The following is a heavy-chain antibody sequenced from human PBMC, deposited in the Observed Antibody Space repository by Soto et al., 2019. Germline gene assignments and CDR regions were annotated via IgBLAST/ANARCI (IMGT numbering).Heavy chain of an antibody. D-gene: IGHD3-22*01. CDR2: INPTGGTT. CDR1: RYPFTSCY. V-gene: IGHV1-46*01. CDR3: ARDHLDRYYYDSSGYYPPDY. J-gene: IGHJ4*02. Sequence: WASVKVSCKASRYPFTSCYMHWVRQAPGQGLEWMGIINPTGGTTTYAPRFQGRVTMTRDTSTSTVYMELSSLTSEDTAVYYCARDHLDRYYYDSSGYYPPDYWGQGTLVTVSS.